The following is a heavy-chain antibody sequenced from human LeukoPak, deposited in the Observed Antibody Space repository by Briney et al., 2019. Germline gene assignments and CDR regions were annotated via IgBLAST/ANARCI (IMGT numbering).Heavy chain of an antibody. V-gene: IGHV3-23*01. CDR3: AKDACVGDCNYHFDY. D-gene: IGHD2-21*02. J-gene: IGHJ4*02. Sequence: GGSPRLSCAASGFTFSSHAMSWVRQAPGKGLEWVSTISGSGGSTYYANSVKGRFTISRDNSKNTLYLQINSLRAEDSAVYYCAKDACVGDCNYHFDYWGQGTLVTVSS. CDR1: GFTFSSHA. CDR2: ISGSGGST.